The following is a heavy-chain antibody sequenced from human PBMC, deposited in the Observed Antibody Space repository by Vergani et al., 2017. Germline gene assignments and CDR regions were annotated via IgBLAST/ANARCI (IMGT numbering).Heavy chain of an antibody. Sequence: QVQLVESGGGVVQPGRSLRLSCAASGFTFSSYGMHWVRQAPGKGLEWVAVIWYDGSNKYYADSVKGRFTISRDNSKNTLYLQMNSLRAEDTAVYYCARDSADYYDSSGYSHFDYWGQGTLVTVSS. CDR3: ARDSADYYDSSGYSHFDY. CDR1: GFTFSSYG. CDR2: IWYDGSNK. J-gene: IGHJ4*02. V-gene: IGHV3-33*01. D-gene: IGHD3-22*01.